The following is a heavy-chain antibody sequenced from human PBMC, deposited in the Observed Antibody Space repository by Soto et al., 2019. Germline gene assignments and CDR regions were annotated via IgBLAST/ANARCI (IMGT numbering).Heavy chain of an antibody. Sequence: ASVKVSCKASGYTFTNFGISWVRQAPGQGLEWMGWISAYNGNTNYAQNFQGWVTMTRDTSISTAYMELSRLRSDDTAVYYCAREYSSSSYGMDVWGQGTTVTVSS. J-gene: IGHJ6*02. D-gene: IGHD6-6*01. CDR3: AREYSSSSYGMDV. V-gene: IGHV1-18*01. CDR2: ISAYNGNT. CDR1: GYTFTNFG.